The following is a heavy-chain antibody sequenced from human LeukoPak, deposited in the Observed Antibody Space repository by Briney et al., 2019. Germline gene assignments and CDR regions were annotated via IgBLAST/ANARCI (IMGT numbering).Heavy chain of an antibody. V-gene: IGHV3-9*01. CDR1: GFSFGVYA. J-gene: IGHJ4*02. CDR2: ITWNSGHI. D-gene: IGHD6-19*01. Sequence: GGSLRLSCAASGFSFGVYAMHWVRQIPGKGLEWVSGITWNSGHIGYAESVRGRFTISRDNAKSSLYLQMDSLRPEDTALYFCAKDLPSSGWSHFESWGQGTRVTVSS. CDR3: AKDLPSSGWSHFES.